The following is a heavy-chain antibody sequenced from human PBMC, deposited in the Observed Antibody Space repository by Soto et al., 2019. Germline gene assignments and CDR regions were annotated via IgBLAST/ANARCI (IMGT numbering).Heavy chain of an antibody. J-gene: IGHJ6*02. Sequence: GGSLRFSCVASGFTFRSKTMNWVRQAPGKGLEWVSSISSTSTYIYYADSVKGRFTISRDNAKDSLYLQMNSLRAEDTAIYYCAREGALDVWGQGTTVTVSS. V-gene: IGHV3-21*01. CDR2: ISSTSTYI. CDR1: GFTFRSKT. CDR3: AREGALDV.